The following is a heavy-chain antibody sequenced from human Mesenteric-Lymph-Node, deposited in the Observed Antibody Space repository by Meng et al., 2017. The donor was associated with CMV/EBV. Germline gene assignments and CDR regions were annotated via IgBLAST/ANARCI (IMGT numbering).Heavy chain of an antibody. D-gene: IGHD3-3*01. V-gene: IGHV3-15*01. CDR1: GFTFSNVR. J-gene: IGHJ6*02. Sequence: GESLKISCTVSGFTFSNVRMSWVRQAPGKGLEWVGRIKSKNDGGTTDYAAPVKGRFTISTDDSQTTLYLQMNSLKTEDTAVYYCTTDEATFGVIIDYGMDVWGQGTTVTVSS. CDR2: IKSKNDGGTT. CDR3: TTDEATFGVIIDYGMDV.